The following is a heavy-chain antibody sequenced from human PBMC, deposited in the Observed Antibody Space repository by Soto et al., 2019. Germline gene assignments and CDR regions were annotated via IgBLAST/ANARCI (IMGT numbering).Heavy chain of an antibody. CDR1: GFTFSSYG. CDR3: AKEFRTAYYYDSSGYYAEYFQH. CDR2: ISYDGSNK. J-gene: IGHJ1*01. Sequence: LRLSCAASGFTFSSYGMHWVRQAPGKGLEWVAVISYDGSNKYYADSVKGRFTISRDNSKNTLYLQMNSLRAEDTAVYYCAKEFRTAYYYDSSGYYAEYFQHWGQGTLVTVSS. V-gene: IGHV3-30*18. D-gene: IGHD3-22*01.